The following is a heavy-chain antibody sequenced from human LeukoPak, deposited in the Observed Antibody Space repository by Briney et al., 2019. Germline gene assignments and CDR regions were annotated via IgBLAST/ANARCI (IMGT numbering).Heavy chain of an antibody. D-gene: IGHD2-21*02. CDR1: GFALSSYT. CDR2: ICCSGGST. CDR3: AKKTSYCGGDCYPYYFYH. V-gene: IGHV3-23*01. J-gene: IGHJ4*02. Sequence: GGSLRLACAASGFALSSYTVGWVRQAPGEGLELVSAICCSGGSTFYADSVKDRFTISRDNSKNTLYVQMNSLRAEDTAVYSCAKKTSYCGGDCYPYYFYHSGQGNLVTVSS.